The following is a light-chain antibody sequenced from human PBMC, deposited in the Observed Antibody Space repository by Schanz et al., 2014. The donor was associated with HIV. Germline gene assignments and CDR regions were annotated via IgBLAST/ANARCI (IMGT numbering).Light chain of an antibody. CDR3: QQYGSSPPWT. Sequence: EIVLTQSPGTLSLSPGERATLSCRASQSVSSYLAWYQQKPGQAPRLLIYGASNRATGIPDRFSGSGSGTDFTLTISRLEPGDFAVYFCQQYGSSPPWTFGQGTKVEIK. CDR2: GAS. CDR1: QSVSSY. J-gene: IGKJ1*01. V-gene: IGKV3-20*01.